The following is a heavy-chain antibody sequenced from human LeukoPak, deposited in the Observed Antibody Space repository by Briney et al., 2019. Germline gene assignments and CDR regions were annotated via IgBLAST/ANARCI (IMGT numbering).Heavy chain of an antibody. CDR1: GFTFSSYR. J-gene: IGHJ4*02. V-gene: IGHV3-7*01. D-gene: IGHD1-26*01. Sequence: GGSLRLSCAASGFTFSSYRMNWVRQAPGKGLEWVANIKQDGSEKYYVDSVKGRFTISRDNAKNSLFLQMNSLRADDSAVYYCARDTRTFDYWGQGTLVTVSS. CDR2: IKQDGSEK. CDR3: ARDTRTFDY.